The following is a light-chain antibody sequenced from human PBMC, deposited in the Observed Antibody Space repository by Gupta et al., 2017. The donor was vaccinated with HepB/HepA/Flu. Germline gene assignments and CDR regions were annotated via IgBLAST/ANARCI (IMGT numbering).Light chain of an antibody. CDR3: QKRTNRPPQFT. J-gene: IGKJ4*01. V-gene: IGKV3-11*01. CDR1: QSVGFS. Sequence: EILLPHSPSTLSLSLGERATLSCRTSQSVGFSLAWYQQRPGQAPRLLIHGASTRAPGTPARWSGGGSGTEVTLTITSIEHEDVAVDYCQKRTNRPPQFTFGGGTKVEIK. CDR2: GAS.